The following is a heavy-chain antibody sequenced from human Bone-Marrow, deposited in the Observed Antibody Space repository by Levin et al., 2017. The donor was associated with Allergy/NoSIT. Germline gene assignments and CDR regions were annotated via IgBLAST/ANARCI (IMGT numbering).Heavy chain of an antibody. Sequence: QSSETLSLTCAASGFSFWHYTMNWVRQAPGKGLEWVSCISSSGDSTYYADSVKGRFTISRDNAKNSLYLQLNRLRDEDTALYYCARDPARGYYDSSGYSGDHWGQGTLVTVSS. CDR1: GFSFWHYT. CDR3: ARDPARGYYDSSGYSGDH. D-gene: IGHD3-22*01. J-gene: IGHJ4*02. V-gene: IGHV3-48*02. CDR2: ISSSGDST.